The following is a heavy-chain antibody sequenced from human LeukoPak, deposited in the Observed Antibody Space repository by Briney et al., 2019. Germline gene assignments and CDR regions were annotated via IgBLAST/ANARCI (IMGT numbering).Heavy chain of an antibody. Sequence: PSETLSLTCTVSGYSISSGYYWGWIRQPPGKGLEWIGSIYHSGNTYYNPSLKSRVTISVDTSKNQFSLKLSSVAAADTAVYYCARLYGNYQNYFDYWGQGTLVTVSS. D-gene: IGHD1-7*01. V-gene: IGHV4-38-2*02. CDR2: IYHSGNT. J-gene: IGHJ4*02. CDR1: GYSISSGYY. CDR3: ARLYGNYQNYFDY.